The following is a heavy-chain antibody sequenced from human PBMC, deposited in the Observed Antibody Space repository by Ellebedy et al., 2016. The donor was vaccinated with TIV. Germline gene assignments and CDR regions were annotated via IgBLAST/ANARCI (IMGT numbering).Heavy chain of an antibody. Sequence: GESLKISCAASGFTFSSYSLNWVRQAPGKGLEWVSYISSSSSTIYYADSVNGRFTISRDNAKSSLFLQMKSLRDEETAIYYCARVGVLERRGAFDIWGQGTMVTVSS. CDR2: ISSSSSTI. V-gene: IGHV3-48*02. CDR1: GFTFSSYS. CDR3: ARVGVLERRGAFDI. J-gene: IGHJ3*02. D-gene: IGHD1-1*01.